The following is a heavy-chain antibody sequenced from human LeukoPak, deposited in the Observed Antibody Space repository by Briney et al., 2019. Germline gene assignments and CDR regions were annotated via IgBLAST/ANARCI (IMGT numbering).Heavy chain of an antibody. V-gene: IGHV1-2*02. J-gene: IGHJ3*02. CDR3: ARGGYSYGPDDAFVI. Sequence: ASVKVSRKASGYTFTGYYMHWVRQAPGQGLEWMGWINPNSGGTNYAQKFQGRVTMTRDTSISTAYMELSSLRSDDTAVYYCARGGYSYGPDDAFVIWGQGTMVTVSS. D-gene: IGHD5-18*01. CDR2: INPNSGGT. CDR1: GYTFTGYY.